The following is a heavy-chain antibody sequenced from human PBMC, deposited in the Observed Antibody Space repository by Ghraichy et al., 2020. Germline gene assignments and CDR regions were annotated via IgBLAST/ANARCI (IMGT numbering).Heavy chain of an antibody. CDR1: GFTFSSYA. V-gene: IGHV3-23*01. Sequence: GGSLRLSCAASGFTFSSYAMSWVRQAPGKGLEWVSAISGSGGSTYYADSVKGRFTISRDNSKNTLYLQMNSLRAEDTAVYYCAPDPPSGSSWYRVFDYWGQGTLVTVSS. CDR2: ISGSGGST. CDR3: APDPPSGSSWYRVFDY. D-gene: IGHD6-13*01. J-gene: IGHJ4*02.